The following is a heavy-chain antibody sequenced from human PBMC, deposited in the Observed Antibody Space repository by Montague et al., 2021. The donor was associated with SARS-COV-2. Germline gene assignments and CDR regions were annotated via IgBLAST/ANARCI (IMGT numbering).Heavy chain of an antibody. CDR3: ARGGWGAARPNPYYYYMDV. D-gene: IGHD6-6*01. J-gene: IGHJ6*03. V-gene: IGHV1-69*13. Sequence: SDKVSCKASGGTFSSYAISLVRQAPVQGLEWMGGIIPIFGTANYAQKFQGRVTITADESTSTAYMELSSLRSEDTTVYYCARGGWGAARPNPYYYYMDVWGTGTTVTVSS. CDR1: GGTFSSYA. CDR2: IIPIFGTA.